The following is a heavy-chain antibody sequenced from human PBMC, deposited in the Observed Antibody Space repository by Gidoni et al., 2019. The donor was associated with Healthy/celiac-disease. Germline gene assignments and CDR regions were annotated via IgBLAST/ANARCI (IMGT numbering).Heavy chain of an antibody. Sequence: EVQLLESGGGLVQPGGSLRLSCAASGFTFSSYAMSWVRQAPGKGLEWVSAISCSGGSTYYADSVKGRFTISRDNSKNTLYLQMNSLRAEDTAVYYCVSEMIPEAAAGTGGIGAFDIWGQGTMVTVSS. CDR3: VSEMIPEAAAGTGGIGAFDI. CDR1: GFTFSSYA. D-gene: IGHD6-13*01. V-gene: IGHV3-23*01. J-gene: IGHJ3*02. CDR2: ISCSGGST.